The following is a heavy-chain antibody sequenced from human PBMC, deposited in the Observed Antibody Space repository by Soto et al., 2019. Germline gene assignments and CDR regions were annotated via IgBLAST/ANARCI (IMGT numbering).Heavy chain of an antibody. CDR1: GYTFTGYY. CDR3: TRGPYYYDNTGYLYN. J-gene: IGHJ4*02. D-gene: IGHD3-22*01. V-gene: IGHV1-2*02. Sequence: ASVKVSCKASGYTFTGYYIHWVRQAPGQGLEWMGWINPKNSDGDYAQKFQGRVTMTRDTSSSTAYMELSRLRSDDTAVYYCTRGPYYYDNTGYLYNWGQGTLVTVSS. CDR2: INPKNSDG.